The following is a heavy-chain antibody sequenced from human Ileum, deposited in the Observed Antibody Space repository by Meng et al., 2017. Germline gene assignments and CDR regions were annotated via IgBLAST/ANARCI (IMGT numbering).Heavy chain of an antibody. CDR3: ARVAVAGRPDFHH. Sequence: QVALVQFGAEVKKPGDSVTDSCKASGYTLTDNHLHWVRQAPGQGIEWMGWINCNSGGTKYAQKFQGRVTMTRDTSISTAYMELSRLISDDTAVYYCARVAVAGRPDFHHWGQGTLVTVSS. J-gene: IGHJ1*01. D-gene: IGHD6-19*01. CDR1: GYTLTDNH. CDR2: INCNSGGT. V-gene: IGHV1-2*02.